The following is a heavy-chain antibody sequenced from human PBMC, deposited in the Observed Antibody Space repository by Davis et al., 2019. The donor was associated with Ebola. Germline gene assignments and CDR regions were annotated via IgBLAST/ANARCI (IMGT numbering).Heavy chain of an antibody. Sequence: SETLSLTCAVSGGSISSSNWWSWVRQPPGKGLEWIGEIYHSGSTNYNPSLKSRVTISVDKSKNQFSLKLSSVTAADTAVYYCARGGNTMVQGVMSYYYYYGMDVWGQGTTVTVSS. CDR3: ARGGNTMVQGVMSYYYYYGMDV. V-gene: IGHV4-4*02. J-gene: IGHJ6*02. CDR2: IYHSGST. CDR1: GGSISSSNW. D-gene: IGHD3-10*01.